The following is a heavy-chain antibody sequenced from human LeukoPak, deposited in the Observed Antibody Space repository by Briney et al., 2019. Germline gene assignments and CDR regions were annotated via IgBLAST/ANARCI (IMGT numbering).Heavy chain of an antibody. CDR2: INPNSGGT. V-gene: IGHV1-2*02. CDR3: ARDKLAVAGALGYYYYYYMDV. D-gene: IGHD6-19*01. J-gene: IGHJ6*03. CDR1: GYTFTGYY. Sequence: GASVKVSCKASGYTFTGYYMHWVRQAPGQGLEWMGWINPNSGGTNYAQKFQGRVTMTRDTSISTAYMELSRLRSDDTAVYYCARDKLAVAGALGYYYYYYMDVWGKGTTVTVSS.